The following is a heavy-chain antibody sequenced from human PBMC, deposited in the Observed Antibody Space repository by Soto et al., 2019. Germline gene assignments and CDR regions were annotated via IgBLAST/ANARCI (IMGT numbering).Heavy chain of an antibody. CDR3: AKQRAGYGSGSDTFYFDF. V-gene: IGHV3-30*18. Sequence: QVQLVESGGGVVQPGRSLRLSCEASGFTFNSYGIHWVRQAPGKGLEWVAVISFDGNNKRHAESVKGRFTISRDNSKNTLFLQMSSLRAEDTALYYCAKQRAGYGSGSDTFYFDFWGQGTLVTVSS. J-gene: IGHJ4*02. CDR2: ISFDGNNK. CDR1: GFTFNSYG. D-gene: IGHD3-10*01.